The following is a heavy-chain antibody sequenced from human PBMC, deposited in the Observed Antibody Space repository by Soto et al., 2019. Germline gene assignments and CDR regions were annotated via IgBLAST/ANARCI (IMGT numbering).Heavy chain of an antibody. CDR1: GFTFSSYW. J-gene: IGHJ4*02. CDR3: ARGYDILTGYYPGYLY. CDR2: INSDGSST. Sequence: GGSLILSCAASGFTFSSYWMHWVRQAPGKGLVWVSRINSDGSSTSYADSVKGRFTISRDNAKNTLYLQMNSLRAEDTAVYYCARGYDILTGYYPGYLYWGQGTLVTVSS. D-gene: IGHD3-9*01. V-gene: IGHV3-74*01.